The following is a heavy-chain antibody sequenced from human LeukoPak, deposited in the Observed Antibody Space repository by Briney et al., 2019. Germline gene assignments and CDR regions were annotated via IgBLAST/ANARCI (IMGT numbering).Heavy chain of an antibody. CDR2: ISYTGST. CDR3: ARDDYRGVTNFDP. V-gene: IGHV4-59*01. Sequence: SETLSLTCTVPGGSIGPYFWSWIRQPPGKGLEWIGYISYTGSTNYNPSLKSRVTISVDTSKKQFSLQMTSVTAADTAVYYCARDDYRGVTNFDPWGQGTLVTVSS. J-gene: IGHJ5*02. CDR1: GGSIGPYF. D-gene: IGHD3-10*01.